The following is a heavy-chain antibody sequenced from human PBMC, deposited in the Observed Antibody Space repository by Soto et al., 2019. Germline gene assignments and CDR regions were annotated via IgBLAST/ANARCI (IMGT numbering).Heavy chain of an antibody. V-gene: IGHV3-21*01. Sequence: EVQLVESGGGLVKPGGSLRLSCAASGFSFSSYSMNWVRQAPGKGLEWVSSISSSASHINYADSVKGRFTISRDNAKKSLYLQMNGLRAEDTAVYYCARGYTGYCSGGTCYWFDPWGQGNLVTVSS. CDR2: ISSSASHI. D-gene: IGHD2-15*01. CDR1: GFSFSSYS. J-gene: IGHJ5*02. CDR3: ARGYTGYCSGGTCYWFDP.